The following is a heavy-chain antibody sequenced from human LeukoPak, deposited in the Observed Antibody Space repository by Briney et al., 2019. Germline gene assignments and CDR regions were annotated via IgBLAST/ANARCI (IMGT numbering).Heavy chain of an antibody. CDR2: IKQDGSEK. V-gene: IGHV3-7*01. CDR3: ARDQLRQGYNY. D-gene: IGHD2-2*01. J-gene: IGHJ4*02. Sequence: GGSLRLSCVASGFTFSSYWMSWVRQAPGKGLEWVANIKQDGSEKSYVDSVKGRFTISRDNAKNSLYLQMNSLRAEDTAVYYCARDQLRQGYNYWGQGTLVTVSS. CDR1: GFTFSSYW.